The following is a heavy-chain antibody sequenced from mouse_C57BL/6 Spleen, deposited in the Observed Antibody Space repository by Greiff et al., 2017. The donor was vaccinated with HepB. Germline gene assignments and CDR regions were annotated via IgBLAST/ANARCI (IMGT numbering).Heavy chain of an antibody. Sequence: QVQLQQPGAELVMPGASVKLSCKASGYTFTSYWMHWVKQRPGQGLEWIGAIDPSDSYTNYNQKFKGKSTLTVDKSSSTAYMQLSSLTSEDSAVYYCARGDGSSYWYFDVWGTGTTVTVSS. CDR2: IDPSDSYT. D-gene: IGHD1-1*01. CDR1: GYTFTSYW. J-gene: IGHJ1*03. V-gene: IGHV1-69*01. CDR3: ARGDGSSYWYFDV.